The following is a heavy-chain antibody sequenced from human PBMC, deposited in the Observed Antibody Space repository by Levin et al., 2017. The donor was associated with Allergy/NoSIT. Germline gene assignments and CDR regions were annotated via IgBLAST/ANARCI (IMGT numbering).Heavy chain of an antibody. D-gene: IGHD6-19*01. CDR2: IKRDGSDK. V-gene: IGHV3-7*01. CDR3: MRDKRAVESQYSWFDP. Sequence: GGSLRLSCAASGFTFSDYYMSWGRQAPGKGLEWVANIKRDGSDKYYLDSVKGRFTISRDNAKNSLYLQMNSLRVEDTAIYYCMRDKRAVESQYSWFDPWGPGTLVTVSS. CDR1: GFTFSDYY. J-gene: IGHJ5*02.